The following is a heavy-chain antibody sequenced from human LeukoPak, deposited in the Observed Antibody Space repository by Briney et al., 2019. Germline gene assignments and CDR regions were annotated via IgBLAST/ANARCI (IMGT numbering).Heavy chain of an antibody. CDR3: AKVRPDYGGLTGYFDY. V-gene: IGHV3-30*02. D-gene: IGHD4-23*01. CDR2: IRYDGSNK. Sequence: PGGSLRLSCAASGSTFSSYGMHWVRQAPGKGLEWVAFIRYDGSNKYYADSVKGRFTISRDNSKNTLYLQMNSLRAEDTAVYYCAKVRPDYGGLTGYFDYWGQGTLVTVSS. CDR1: GSTFSSYG. J-gene: IGHJ4*02.